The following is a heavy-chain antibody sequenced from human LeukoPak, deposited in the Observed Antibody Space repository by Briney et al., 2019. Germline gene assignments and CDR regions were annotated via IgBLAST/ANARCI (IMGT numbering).Heavy chain of an antibody. CDR2: IYYSGST. J-gene: IGHJ4*02. Sequence: PSETLSLTCTVSGGSISSYYWSWIRQPPGKGLGWIGYIYYSGSTNYNPSLKSRVTISVDTSKNQFSLKLSSVTAADTAVYYCASQGEGYFDYWGQGTLVTVSS. CDR1: GGSISSYY. V-gene: IGHV4-59*01. CDR3: ASQGEGYFDY.